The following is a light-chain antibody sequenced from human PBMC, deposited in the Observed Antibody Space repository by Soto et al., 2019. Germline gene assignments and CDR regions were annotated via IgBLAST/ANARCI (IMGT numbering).Light chain of an antibody. CDR2: DAS. V-gene: IGKV3-11*01. J-gene: IGKJ4*01. Sequence: EIVLTQSPASLSLSPGERVTLSCRASQSIGRYLAWYQHIPGQAPRLLIYDASNRATGIPARFSGSGSGTYFTLTISRLEPEDFATYYCQQRANWLTFGGGTKVEIK. CDR3: QQRANWLT. CDR1: QSIGRY.